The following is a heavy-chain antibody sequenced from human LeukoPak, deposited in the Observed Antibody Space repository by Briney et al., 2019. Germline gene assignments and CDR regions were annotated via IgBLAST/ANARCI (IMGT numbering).Heavy chain of an antibody. CDR1: GFTFSDYW. CDR2: INQDGREQ. J-gene: IGHJ4*02. Sequence: QTGGSLRLSCAASGFTFSDYWMSWVRQAPGQGLEWVAKINQDGREQHFVDSVKGRFTISRDNAKNSLFLQMASLRADDPAVNYCTGGALDYGGQGALVTVSS. CDR3: TGGALDY. V-gene: IGHV3-7*04.